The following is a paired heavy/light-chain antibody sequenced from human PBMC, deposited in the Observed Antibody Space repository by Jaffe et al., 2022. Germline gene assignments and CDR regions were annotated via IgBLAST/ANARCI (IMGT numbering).Heavy chain of an antibody. D-gene: IGHD6-13*01. V-gene: IGHV1-2*02. Sequence: QVQLVQSGAEVKKPGASVKVSCKASGYTFTDYYIHWVRQAPGQGLEWMGWINPNSGGTNYAQKFLGRVTMTRDTSISTAYMELSRLRSDDTAVYFCATEEAAAGSLGSLDYWGQGTLVTVSS. J-gene: IGHJ4*02. CDR3: ATEEAAAGSLGSLDY. CDR1: GYTFTDYY. CDR2: INPNSGGT.
Light chain of an antibody. Sequence: SYEMTQPPSVSVSPGQTASITCSGDKLGDKNACWYQQRPGQSPVLVIYQDTKRPSGIPERFSGSNSGNTATLTISGTQAMDEADYYCQAWDSSTAVFGGGTKLTVL. CDR2: QDT. J-gene: IGLJ2*01. CDR1: KLGDKN. CDR3: QAWDSSTAV. V-gene: IGLV3-1*01.